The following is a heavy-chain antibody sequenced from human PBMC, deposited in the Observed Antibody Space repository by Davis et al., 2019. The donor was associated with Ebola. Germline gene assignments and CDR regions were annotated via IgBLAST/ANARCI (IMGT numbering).Heavy chain of an antibody. V-gene: IGHV4-61*01. Sequence: MPSETLSLTCTVSGGSVSSGSYYWSWIRQPPGKGLEWIGYIYYSGSTNYNPSLKSRVTISVDTSKNQFSLKLSSVTAADTAVYYCARDRGVVTAFLVWFDPWGQGTLVTVSS. CDR1: GGSVSSGSYY. CDR3: ARDRGVVTAFLVWFDP. J-gene: IGHJ5*02. D-gene: IGHD2-21*02. CDR2: IYYSGST.